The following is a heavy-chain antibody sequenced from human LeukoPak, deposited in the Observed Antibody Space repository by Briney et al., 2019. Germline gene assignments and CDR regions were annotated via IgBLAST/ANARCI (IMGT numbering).Heavy chain of an antibody. Sequence: PSETLSLTCPVSGGSISSYYWSWIRQPAGKGLEWIGRIYTSGSTNYNPSLKSRVTMSVDTSKNQFSLKLSSVTAADTAVYYCARETCFSGWYCYFDYWGQGTLVTVSS. D-gene: IGHD6-19*01. V-gene: IGHV4-4*07. J-gene: IGHJ4*02. CDR2: IYTSGST. CDR1: GGSISSYY. CDR3: ARETCFSGWYCYFDY.